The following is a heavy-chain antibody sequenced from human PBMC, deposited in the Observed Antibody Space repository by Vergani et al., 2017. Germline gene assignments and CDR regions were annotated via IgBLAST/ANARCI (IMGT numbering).Heavy chain of an antibody. Sequence: QLQLQESGSGLVKPSQTLSLTCAVSGGSISSGGYSWSWIRQPAGKGLEWIGRIYTSGSTNYNPSLKSRVTISVDTSKNQFSLKLSSVTAADTAVYYCARSSIAARHLDYWGQGTLVTVSS. CDR3: ARSSIAARHLDY. CDR2: IYTSGST. CDR1: GGSISSGGYS. V-gene: IGHV4-61*02. D-gene: IGHD6-6*01. J-gene: IGHJ4*02.